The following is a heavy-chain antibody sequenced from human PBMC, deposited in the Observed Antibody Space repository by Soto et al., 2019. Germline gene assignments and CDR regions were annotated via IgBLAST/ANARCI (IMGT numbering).Heavy chain of an antibody. CDR3: ARGIEGGYQGRYYYDMDV. D-gene: IGHD2-2*01. CDR2: INHSGST. V-gene: IGHV4-34*01. CDR1: GGSFSGYY. Sequence: SETLSLTCAVYGGSFSGYYWTWIRQPPGTGLEWIGEINHSGSTNYNPSLKSRVTISVDTSKNQFSLKLSSVTAADTAVYYCARGIEGGYQGRYYYDMDVWGQGTTVTVSS. J-gene: IGHJ6*02.